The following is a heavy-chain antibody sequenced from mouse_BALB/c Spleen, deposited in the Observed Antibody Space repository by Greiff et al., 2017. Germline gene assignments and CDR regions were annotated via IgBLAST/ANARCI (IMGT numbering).Heavy chain of an antibody. CDR3: ARRDDYGAMDY. CDR2: IYPGDGDT. V-gene: IGHV1-82*01. D-gene: IGHD2-4*01. J-gene: IGHJ4*01. Sequence: VQLQQSGPELVKPGASVKISCKASGYAFSSSWMNWVKQRPGQGLEWIGRIYPGDGDTNYNGKFKGKATLTADKSSSTAYMQLSSLTSVDSAVYFCARRDDYGAMDYWGQGTSVTVSS. CDR1: GYAFSSSW.